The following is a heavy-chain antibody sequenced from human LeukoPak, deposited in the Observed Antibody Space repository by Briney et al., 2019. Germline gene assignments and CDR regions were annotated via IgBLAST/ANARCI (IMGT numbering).Heavy chain of an antibody. V-gene: IGHV1-3*01. CDR2: INAGNGNT. D-gene: IGHD3-10*01. CDR1: GYTFTSYA. Sequence: ASVKVSCKASGYTFTSYAMHWVRQAPGQRLEWMGWINAGNGNTKYSQKFQGRVTITRDTSASTAYMELSSLRSEDTAVYYCAREKSVVRGVITKYNWFDPWGQGTLVTVSS. CDR3: AREKSVVRGVITKYNWFDP. J-gene: IGHJ5*02.